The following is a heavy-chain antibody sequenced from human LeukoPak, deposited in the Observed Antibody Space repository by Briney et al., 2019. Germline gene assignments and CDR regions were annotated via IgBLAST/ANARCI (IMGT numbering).Heavy chain of an antibody. Sequence: PGRSLRLSCAATGFTFSNYAIHWGRQAPGKGLEWVAFISDDGSRQHYADSVKGQFTISRDNSKNTLNLQMNSLRAEDTAVYYCVKEREMATRYYFDYWGQGTLVTVSS. CDR3: VKEREMATRYYFDY. J-gene: IGHJ4*02. D-gene: IGHD5-24*01. V-gene: IGHV3-30-3*01. CDR2: ISDDGSRQ. CDR1: GFTFSNYA.